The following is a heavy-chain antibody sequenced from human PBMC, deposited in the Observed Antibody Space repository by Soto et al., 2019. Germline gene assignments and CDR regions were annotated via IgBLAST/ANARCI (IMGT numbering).Heavy chain of an antibody. D-gene: IGHD6-13*01. CDR1: GFTFSSYS. J-gene: IGHJ4*02. V-gene: IGHV3-48*02. CDR2: ISSSSTI. Sequence: GGSLRLSCAASGFTFSSYSMNWVRQAPGKGLEWVSYISSSSTIYYADSVKGRFTISRDNAKNSLYLQMNSLRDEDTAVYYCASRGVAAAGTPLDYWGQGTLVTVSS. CDR3: ASRGVAAAGTPLDY.